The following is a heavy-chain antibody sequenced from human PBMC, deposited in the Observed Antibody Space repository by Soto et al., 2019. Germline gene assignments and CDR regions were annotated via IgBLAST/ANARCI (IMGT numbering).Heavy chain of an antibody. V-gene: IGHV1-69*12. J-gene: IGHJ5*02. D-gene: IGHD3-22*01. CDR3: ARDRGPSSGYYPYWFDP. Sequence: QVQLVQSEAEVKKPGSSVKVSCKASGGTFSSYAITWVRQAPGQGLEWMGGIIPIFGTANYAQNFQARVTITADESTSTAYMELSSLRSEDTAVYYCARDRGPSSGYYPYWFDPWGQGTLVTVSS. CDR2: IIPIFGTA. CDR1: GGTFSSYA.